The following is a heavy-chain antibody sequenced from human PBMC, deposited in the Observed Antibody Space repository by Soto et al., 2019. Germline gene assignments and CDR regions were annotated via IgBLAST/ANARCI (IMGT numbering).Heavy chain of an antibody. Sequence: GGSLRLSCAASGFTFSSYWMSWVRQAPGKGLEWVANIKEDGSAKFYVDSVRGRFTISRDNAKNSLYLQMNSLRVEDTAVYYCAISYDSPGGPWGQGTLVTVSS. J-gene: IGHJ5*02. D-gene: IGHD3-3*01. V-gene: IGHV3-7*01. CDR1: GFTFSSYW. CDR2: IKEDGSAK. CDR3: AISYDSPGGP.